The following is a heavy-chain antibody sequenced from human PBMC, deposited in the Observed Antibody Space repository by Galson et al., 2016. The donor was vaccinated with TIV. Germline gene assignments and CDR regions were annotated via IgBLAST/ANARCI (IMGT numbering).Heavy chain of an antibody. CDR3: TTARIAAAGWYYYGMDV. J-gene: IGHJ6*02. CDR2: IKSKTDGGTT. CDR1: GFTFSNAW. D-gene: IGHD6-13*01. Sequence: SLRLSCAASGFTFSNAWMSWVRQAPGKGLEWVGRIKSKTDGGTTDYAAPVKGRFTISRDDSKNKLYLQMNSLKTEEKAVYYCTTARIAAAGWYYYGMDVWGQGTTVTVSS. V-gene: IGHV3-15*01.